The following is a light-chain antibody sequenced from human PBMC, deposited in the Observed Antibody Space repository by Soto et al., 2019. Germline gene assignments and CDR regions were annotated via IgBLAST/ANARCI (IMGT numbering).Light chain of an antibody. CDR2: DVT. V-gene: IGLV2-11*01. CDR3: CSYAGSYTYV. J-gene: IGLJ1*01. CDR1: SSDVGGYNY. Sequence: QSVLTQPRSVSGSPGQSVTISCTGTSSDVGGYNYVSWYQQHPGKAPKLMIYDVTKRPAGVPDRFSGSKSGNTASLTISGLQAEDEDDYYYCSYAGSYTYVFGTGTKRTAL.